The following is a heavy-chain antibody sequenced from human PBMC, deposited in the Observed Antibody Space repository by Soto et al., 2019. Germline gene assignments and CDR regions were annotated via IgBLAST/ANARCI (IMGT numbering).Heavy chain of an antibody. CDR1: GFIVSSNS. Sequence: GGSLRLSCAASGFIVSSNSMTWVHQAPGEGLEGVSLTYTGGTTYYADSVKGRFTISRDNSKNTLYLQMNSLRAEDTAVYYCVKGTDYSSGWYVGLEAFGIWGQGTMVTVSS. CDR2: TYTGGTT. CDR3: VKGTDYSSGWYVGLEAFGI. D-gene: IGHD6-19*01. J-gene: IGHJ3*02. V-gene: IGHV3-53*01.